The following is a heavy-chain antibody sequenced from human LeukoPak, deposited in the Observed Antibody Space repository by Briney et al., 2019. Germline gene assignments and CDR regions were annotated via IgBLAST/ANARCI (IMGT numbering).Heavy chain of an antibody. D-gene: IGHD2-2*01. V-gene: IGHV1-8*01. CDR2: MNPNSGNT. CDR1: GYTFTNYD. CDR3: ARGPPDCSSPSCYNWFDP. Sequence: ASVKVSCKASGYTFTNYDINWVRQATGQGLEWMGWMNPNSGNTGYAQKFQGRVTMTRNNSISTDYMELSSLRSEDTAVYYCARGPPDCSSPSCYNWFDPWGQGTLVTVSS. J-gene: IGHJ5*02.